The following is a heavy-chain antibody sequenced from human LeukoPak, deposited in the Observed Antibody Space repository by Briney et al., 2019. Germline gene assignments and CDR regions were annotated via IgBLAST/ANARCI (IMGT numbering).Heavy chain of an antibody. CDR3: ARWIVEEYYYYYGMDV. CDR1: GGSFSGYY. Sequence: SETLSLTCAVYGGSFSGYYWSWIRQPPGKGLEWIGEINHSGSTNYKPSLKSRVTISVDTSKTQFYLKLSSVTAADTAVYYCARWIVEEYYYYYGMDVWGQRTTVTVSS. CDR2: INHSGST. V-gene: IGHV4-34*01. D-gene: IGHD2-15*01. J-gene: IGHJ6*02.